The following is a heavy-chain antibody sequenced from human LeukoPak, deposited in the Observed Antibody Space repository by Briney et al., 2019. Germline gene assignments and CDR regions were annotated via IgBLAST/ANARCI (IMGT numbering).Heavy chain of an antibody. J-gene: IGHJ4*02. D-gene: IGHD3-10*01. Sequence: SGTLSLTCTVSGGSISSYYWSWIRQPPGKGLEWIGSIFYSGSTYYNPSLKSRVTISVDTSKNQFSLKLSSVTAADTAVYYCASYGSGRKFDYWGQGTLVTVSS. V-gene: IGHV4-39*07. CDR3: ASYGSGRKFDY. CDR2: IFYSGST. CDR1: GGSISSYY.